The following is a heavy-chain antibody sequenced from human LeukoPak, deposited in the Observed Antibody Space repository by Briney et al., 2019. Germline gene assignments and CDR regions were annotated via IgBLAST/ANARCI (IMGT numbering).Heavy chain of an antibody. V-gene: IGHV3-74*01. Sequence: GGSLRLSCVASGFTFDDYAMHWVRQAPGKGLVWVSRINSDGSSTSYADSVKGRFTISRDNAKNTLYLQMNSLRAEDTAVYYCARVGATRYDYWGQGTLVTVSS. CDR2: INSDGSST. D-gene: IGHD1-26*01. CDR3: ARVGATRYDY. J-gene: IGHJ4*02. CDR1: GFTFDDYA.